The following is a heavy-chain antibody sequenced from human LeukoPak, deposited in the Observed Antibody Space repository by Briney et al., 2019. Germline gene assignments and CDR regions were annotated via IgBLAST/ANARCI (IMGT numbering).Heavy chain of an antibody. D-gene: IGHD2-2*01. Sequence: GGSLRLSCAASGFTFSSYAMSWVRQAPGKGLEWVSAISGSGGSTYYADSVKGRFTISRDNSKNTLYLQMNSLRAEDTAVHYCAKDELSRYCSSTSCYAAYWGQGTLVTVSS. V-gene: IGHV3-23*01. J-gene: IGHJ4*02. CDR2: ISGSGGST. CDR3: AKDELSRYCSSTSCYAAY. CDR1: GFTFSSYA.